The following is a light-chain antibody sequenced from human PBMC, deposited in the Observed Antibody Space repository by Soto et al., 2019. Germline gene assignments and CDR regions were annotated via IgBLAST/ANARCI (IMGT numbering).Light chain of an antibody. V-gene: IGLV2-14*03. CDR3: SSYTTGSTRQIV. J-gene: IGLJ1*01. CDR1: SSDVGGYNY. CDR2: DVS. Sequence: QSALTQPAAVSGSPGQSITISCTGTSSDVGGYNYVAWYQHHPGKAPKLMIFDVSNRPSGVSNRFSGSKSGNTASLTISGHQAEDEADYYCSSYTTGSTRQIVFGTGTKVTVL.